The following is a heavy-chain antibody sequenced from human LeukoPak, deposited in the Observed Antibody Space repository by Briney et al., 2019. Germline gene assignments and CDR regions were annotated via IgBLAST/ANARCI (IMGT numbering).Heavy chain of an antibody. V-gene: IGHV3-21*01. CDR3: SCVAVAGRYAFDI. J-gene: IGHJ3*02. CDR2: ISSSSSYI. Sequence: GGSLRLSCAASGFTFSSYSMNWVRQAPGKGLEWVSSISSSSSYIYYADSVKGRFTISRDNAKNSLYLQMNSLRAEDTAVYYCSCVAVAGRYAFDIWGQGTMATVSS. D-gene: IGHD6-19*01. CDR1: GFTFSSYS.